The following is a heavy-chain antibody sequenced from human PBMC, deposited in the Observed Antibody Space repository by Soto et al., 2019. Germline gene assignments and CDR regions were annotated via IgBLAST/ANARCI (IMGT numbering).Heavy chain of an antibody. V-gene: IGHV1-8*01. CDR1: GYPFSNYD. CDR3: ARDRVRIGVRSMNYDILTGKNWFDP. Sequence: ASVKVSCKASGYPFSNYDINWVRQATGQGLEWMGWVNPNSGNTGYAQKFQGRVTLTRNTSISTAYMELSSLRSEDTAVYYCARDRVRIGVRSMNYDILTGKNWFDPWGQGTLVTVSS. CDR2: VNPNSGNT. J-gene: IGHJ5*02. D-gene: IGHD3-9*01.